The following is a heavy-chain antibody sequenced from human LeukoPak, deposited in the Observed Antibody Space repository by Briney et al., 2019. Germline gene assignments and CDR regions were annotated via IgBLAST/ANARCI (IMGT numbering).Heavy chain of an antibody. J-gene: IGHJ5*02. D-gene: IGHD3-10*01. CDR3: ARVGGYGSGSYYNLYNWFDP. V-gene: IGHV1-18*01. Sequence: ASVKVSCKASGYTFTSYGISWVRQAPGQGLEWMGWISAYNGNTNYAQKLQGRVTMTTDTSTSTAYMELRSLRSDDTAVYYCARVGGYGSGSYYNLYNWFDPWGQGTLVTVSS. CDR2: ISAYNGNT. CDR1: GYTFTSYG.